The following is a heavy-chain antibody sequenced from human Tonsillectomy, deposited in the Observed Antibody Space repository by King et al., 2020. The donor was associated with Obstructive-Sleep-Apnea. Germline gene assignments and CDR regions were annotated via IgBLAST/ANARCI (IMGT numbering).Heavy chain of an antibody. V-gene: IGHV3-72*01. J-gene: IGHJ4*02. CDR2: TRNKVNSYTT. D-gene: IGHD5-12*01. CDR1: GFTFSDHY. Sequence: VQLAESGGGLVQPGGSLRLSCAVSGFTFSDHYMDWVRQAPGKGLEWVGRTRNKVNSYTTEYVASVKGRFTISRDDSKNSLYLQMNSLKSEDTAVYYCAPVPSGALVATRWGQGTLVTVSA. CDR3: APVPSGALVATR.